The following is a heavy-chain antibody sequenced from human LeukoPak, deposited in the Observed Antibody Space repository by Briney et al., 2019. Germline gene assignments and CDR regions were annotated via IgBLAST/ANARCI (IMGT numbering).Heavy chain of an antibody. CDR3: ARDQELAGDRWFDP. J-gene: IGHJ5*02. Sequence: GGSLRLSCAASGFTFSSYAMHWVRQAPGKGLEWVAVISYDGSNKYYADSVKGRFTISRDNSKNTLCLQMNSLRAEDTAVYYCARDQELAGDRWFDPWGQGTLVTVSS. CDR1: GFTFSSYA. D-gene: IGHD6-19*01. V-gene: IGHV3-30-3*01. CDR2: ISYDGSNK.